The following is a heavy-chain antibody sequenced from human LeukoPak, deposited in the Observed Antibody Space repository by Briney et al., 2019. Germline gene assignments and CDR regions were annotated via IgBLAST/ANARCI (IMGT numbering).Heavy chain of an antibody. CDR3: ASRSPALDY. D-gene: IGHD2-2*01. J-gene: IGHJ4*02. CDR2: IWYDGSNK. CDR1: GFTFSSYG. Sequence: GGSLRLSCAASGFTFSSYGMHWVRQAPGKGLEWVAVIWYDGSNKYYADSVKGRFTISRDNSKNTLYLQMNSLRADDTAVYYCASRSPALDYWGQGTLVTVSS. V-gene: IGHV3-33*01.